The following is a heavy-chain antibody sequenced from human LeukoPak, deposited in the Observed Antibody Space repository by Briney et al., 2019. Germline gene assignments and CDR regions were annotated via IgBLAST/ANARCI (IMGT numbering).Heavy chain of an antibody. CDR2: INPNSGGT. J-gene: IGHJ4*02. CDR1: GYSFTGYY. CDR3: ARIGTKGYSSSWFYFDY. D-gene: IGHD6-13*01. V-gene: IGHV1-2*04. Sequence: ASVKVSCKASGYSFTGYYMHWVRQAPGQGLEWMGWINPNSGGTNYAQKFQGWVSMTRDTSISTAYMELSRLRSDDTAVYYCARIGTKGYSSSWFYFDYWGQGTLVTVSS.